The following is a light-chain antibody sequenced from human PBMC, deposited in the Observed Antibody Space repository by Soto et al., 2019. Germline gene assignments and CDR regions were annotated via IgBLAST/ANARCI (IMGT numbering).Light chain of an antibody. CDR3: AAWDDSLSGPV. CDR1: SSNIEKNN. J-gene: IGLJ2*01. Sequence: QLVLTQPPSASGTPGQRVTISCSGSSSNIEKNNVYWYQQLPGTAPKLLIYRNNQRPSGVPDRFSGSKSGTSASLAISGLRSDDETDYYCAAWDDSLSGPVFGGGTKVTVL. V-gene: IGLV1-47*01. CDR2: RNN.